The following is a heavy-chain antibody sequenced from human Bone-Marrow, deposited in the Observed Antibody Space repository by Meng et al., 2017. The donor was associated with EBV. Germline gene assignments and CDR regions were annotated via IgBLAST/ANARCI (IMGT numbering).Heavy chain of an antibody. CDR1: GGSIRSSSLY. CDR2: IFYSGNT. CDR3: ASQKGYYYGSGSYSPIDS. J-gene: IGHJ4*02. Sequence: QLQVQEAGPGLVKPSEPLSLTCTVFGGSIRSSSLYWGWIRQPPGKGLEWIGSIFYSGNTYYNPSLESRISISVDTSKNQFSLNLSSVTAADTAVYYCASQKGYYYGSGSYSPIDSWGQGSLVTVSS. D-gene: IGHD3-10*01. V-gene: IGHV4-39*01.